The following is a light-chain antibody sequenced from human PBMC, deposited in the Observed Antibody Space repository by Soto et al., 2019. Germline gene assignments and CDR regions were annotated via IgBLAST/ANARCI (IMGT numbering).Light chain of an antibody. CDR2: DAS. J-gene: IGKJ4*01. CDR3: QQYDNLQLT. Sequence: DIQMTQSPSSLSASVGDRVTITCQASQDISNYLNWYQQKPGKPPKLLIYDASNLETGVPSRFSGSGSGTDFTFTISSLQPEDIATYYCQQYDNLQLTFGGGTKVEIK. V-gene: IGKV1-33*01. CDR1: QDISNY.